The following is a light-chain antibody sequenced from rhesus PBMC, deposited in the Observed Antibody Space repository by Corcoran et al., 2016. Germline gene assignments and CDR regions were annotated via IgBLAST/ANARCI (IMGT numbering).Light chain of an antibody. CDR1: QGISSY. J-gene: IGKJ3*01. CDR3: LQHNSYPFT. Sequence: DIQMTQSPSSLSASVGDTVIITCRASQGISSYLNWFQQKPGKAPKLLIYAASSLESGVPSRFSGSGSWTEFTLTISSLQPEDFATYYCLQHNSYPFTFGPGTKLDIK. V-gene: IGKV1-28*02. CDR2: AAS.